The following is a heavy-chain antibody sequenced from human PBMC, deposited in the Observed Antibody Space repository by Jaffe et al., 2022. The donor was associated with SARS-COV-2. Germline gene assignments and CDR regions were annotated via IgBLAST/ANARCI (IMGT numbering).Heavy chain of an antibody. D-gene: IGHD1-26*01. CDR1: GFTFSSYA. Sequence: EVQLLESGGGLVQPGGSLRLSCAASGFTFSSYAMSWVRQAPGKGLEWVSAISGSGGSTYYADSVKGRFTISRDNSKNTLYLQMNSLRAEDTAVYYCAKGALQAPWGYYYYGMDVWGQGTTVTVSS. V-gene: IGHV3-23*01. J-gene: IGHJ6*02. CDR3: AKGALQAPWGYYYYGMDV. CDR2: ISGSGGST.